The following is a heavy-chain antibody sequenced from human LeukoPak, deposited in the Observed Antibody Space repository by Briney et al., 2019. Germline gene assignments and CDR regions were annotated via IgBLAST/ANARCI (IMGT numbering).Heavy chain of an antibody. Sequence: GASVKVSCKASGYTFNSYGISWVRQAPGQGLEWMGWISAYNGHTNYAQKFQGRVTMTTDTSTSTAYMELRSLRSDDTAVYYCARAPRGRVVVKCDYWGQGTLVTVSS. CDR1: GYTFNSYG. D-gene: IGHD3-22*01. CDR2: ISAYNGHT. J-gene: IGHJ4*02. CDR3: ARAPRGRVVVKCDY. V-gene: IGHV1-18*01.